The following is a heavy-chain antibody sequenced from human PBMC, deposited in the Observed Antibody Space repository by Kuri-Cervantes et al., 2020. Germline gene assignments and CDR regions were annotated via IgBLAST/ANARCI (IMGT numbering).Heavy chain of an antibody. D-gene: IGHD3-22*01. CDR2: ISYDGSNK. CDR3: VSSGYYYYYGMDV. V-gene: IGHV3-30*03. Sequence: GESLKISCAASGFTFSSYGMHWVRQAPGKGLEWVAVISYDGSNKDYADSVKGRFTISRDNSKNTLYLQMNSLRAEDTAVYYCVSSGYYYYYGMDVWGQGTTVTVSS. CDR1: GFTFSSYG. J-gene: IGHJ6*02.